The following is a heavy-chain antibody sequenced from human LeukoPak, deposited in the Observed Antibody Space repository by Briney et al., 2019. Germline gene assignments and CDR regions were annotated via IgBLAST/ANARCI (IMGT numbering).Heavy chain of an antibody. CDR3: ARTPRVPAAPFDY. V-gene: IGHV3-30*04. CDR1: GFTFSSYA. CDR2: ISYDGSNK. J-gene: IGHJ4*02. Sequence: GGSLRLSCAASGFTFSSYAMHWVRQAPGKGLEWVAVISYDGSNKYYADSVKGRFTISRDNSKNTLYLQMNSLRAEDTAVYYCARTPRVPAAPFDYWGQGTLVTVSS. D-gene: IGHD2-2*01.